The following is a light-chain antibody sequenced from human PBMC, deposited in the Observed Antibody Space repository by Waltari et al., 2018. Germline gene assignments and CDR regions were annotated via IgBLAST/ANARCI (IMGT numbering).Light chain of an antibody. CDR1: RSTLGSHH. CDR3: ASWDDSLSGWV. V-gene: IGLV1-47*01. J-gene: IGLJ3*02. CDR2: TNT. Sequence: QSALTQPPSTSATPGQRVTISCSGSRSTLGSHHVYWYQQLPGTAPNLFIYTNTQRPPGVPDRFSASKSGTSASLAISGLQLEDEADYYCASWDDSLSGWVFGGGTKVTVL.